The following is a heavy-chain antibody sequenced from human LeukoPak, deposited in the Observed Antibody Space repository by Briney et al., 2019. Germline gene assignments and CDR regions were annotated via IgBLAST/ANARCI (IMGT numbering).Heavy chain of an antibody. V-gene: IGHV4-39*07. CDR1: GGSISRSGYY. Sequence: SETLSLTCTVSGGSISRSGYYWGWIRQTPGKGLEWIGSIYYSGSTYYKSSLKSRVTISLDTSKNQFSLKLSSVTAADTAVYYCARARHGYIYGYRPNELGHFFDYWGQGILVTVSS. CDR2: IYYSGST. J-gene: IGHJ4*02. CDR3: ARARHGYIYGYRPNELGHFFDY. D-gene: IGHD5-18*01.